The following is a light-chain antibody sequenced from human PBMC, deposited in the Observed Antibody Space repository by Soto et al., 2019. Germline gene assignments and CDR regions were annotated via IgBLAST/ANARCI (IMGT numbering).Light chain of an antibody. J-gene: IGLJ1*01. Sequence: QSVLTQPASVSGSPGQSITISCTGTSSDVDAYDYVSWYQQHPGKAPKLMIYDVYARPSGVSHRFSGSKSGNTASLTISGLQSDDEADYYCSSYTNTMSYVFGNGTKVTV. CDR2: DVY. CDR3: SSYTNTMSYV. V-gene: IGLV2-14*03. CDR1: SSDVDAYDY.